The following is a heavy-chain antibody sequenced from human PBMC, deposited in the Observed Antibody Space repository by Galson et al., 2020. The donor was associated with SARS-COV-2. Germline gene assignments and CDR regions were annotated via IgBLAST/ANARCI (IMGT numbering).Heavy chain of an antibody. D-gene: IGHD6-6*01. J-gene: IGHJ4*02. CDR2: INPNSGDT. Sequence: ASVKVSCQASAYRFTYYYLHWVRQAPGQGLEWMGLINPNSGDTTYAQKFQGRVTLTRDASIDTAYMELTSLISDDTAMYYCAREGQLVGMYYFDYWGQGTLLTVSS. V-gene: IGHV1-2*02. CDR3: AREGQLVGMYYFDY. CDR1: AYRFTYYY.